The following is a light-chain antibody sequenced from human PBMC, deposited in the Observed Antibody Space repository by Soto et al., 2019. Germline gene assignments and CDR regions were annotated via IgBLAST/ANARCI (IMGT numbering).Light chain of an antibody. CDR2: LGS. CDR1: QSLLHSNGYNY. CDR3: MQARQTPRT. J-gene: IGKJ1*01. Sequence: DIVMTQSPLSLPVTPGEPASISCRSSQSLLHSNGYNYLDWYLQKPGQSPQLLIYLGSNRASGVPDRFSGSGSGTDFTLKLSRVEAEDVGVYYCMQARQTPRTFGQGTKVEIK. V-gene: IGKV2-28*01.